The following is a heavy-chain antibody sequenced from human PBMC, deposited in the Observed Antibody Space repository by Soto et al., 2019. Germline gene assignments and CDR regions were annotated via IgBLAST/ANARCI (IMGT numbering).Heavy chain of an antibody. Sequence: GESLKICCKASGYSFTTYWIGWVRQMPGKGLEWMGIIYPGDSDTRYSPSFQGQVTISADKSISTAYLQWSSLKASDTAVYYCARTRRDTAFNVWGQGTTVTVSS. D-gene: IGHD5-18*01. V-gene: IGHV5-51*01. CDR2: IYPGDSDT. CDR1: GYSFTTYW. J-gene: IGHJ6*02. CDR3: ARTRRDTAFNV.